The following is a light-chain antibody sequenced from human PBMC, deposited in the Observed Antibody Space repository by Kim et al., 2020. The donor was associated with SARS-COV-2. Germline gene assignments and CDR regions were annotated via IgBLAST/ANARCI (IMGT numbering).Light chain of an antibody. CDR3: QQYHLYSRT. CDR2: DAS. CDR1: QSISTW. V-gene: IGKV1-5*01. Sequence: DIQMTQSPSTLSASVGDRVTITCRASQSISTWLAWYQQKPGKAPKLLIYDASSLESGVPSRFSGSGSGTGFTLTISSLQPDDFATYYCQQYHLYSRTCGQGTKLEI. J-gene: IGKJ2*01.